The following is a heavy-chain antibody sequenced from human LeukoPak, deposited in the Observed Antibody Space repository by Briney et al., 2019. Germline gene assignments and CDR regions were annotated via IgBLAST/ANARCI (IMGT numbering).Heavy chain of an antibody. Sequence: SETLSLTCTVSGGSISSYYWSWIRQPPGKGLEWIGYIYYSGSTNYNPSLKSRVTISVDTSKNQFSLKLSSVTAADTAVYYCARQPYQWLDAFDIWGQGIMVTVSS. CDR2: IYYSGST. V-gene: IGHV4-59*01. J-gene: IGHJ3*02. CDR3: ARQPYQWLDAFDI. CDR1: GGSISSYY. D-gene: IGHD6-19*01.